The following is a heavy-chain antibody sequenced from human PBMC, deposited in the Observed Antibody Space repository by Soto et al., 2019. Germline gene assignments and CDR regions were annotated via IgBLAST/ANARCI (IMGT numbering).Heavy chain of an antibody. CDR3: ARARRGYSYGRNSYYYGMDV. V-gene: IGHV4-34*01. Sequence: PSETLSLTCAVYGGSFSGYYWSWIRQPPGKGLEWIGEINHSGSTNYNPSLKSRVTISVDTSKNQFSLKLSSVTAADTAVYYCARARRGYSYGRNSYYYGMDVWGQGTTVTVSS. CDR1: GGSFSGYY. D-gene: IGHD5-18*01. J-gene: IGHJ6*02. CDR2: INHSGST.